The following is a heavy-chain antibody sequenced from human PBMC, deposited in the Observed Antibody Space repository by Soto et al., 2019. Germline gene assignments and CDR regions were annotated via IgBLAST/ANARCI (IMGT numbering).Heavy chain of an antibody. CDR1: LFIVSDNY. CDR3: ATGMTTAPY. D-gene: IGHD4-17*01. J-gene: IGHJ4*02. V-gene: IGHV3-66*01. CDR2: IYSGGGT. Sequence: EVRLVQSGGGLVQPGGSLRLSCAASLFIVSDNYMSWVRQAPGKGLEWVSLIYSGGGTDYAESVKGRFTISRDNSKNTLYRQMNSLKAEDTGIYYCATGMTTAPYWGQGTVVTVSS.